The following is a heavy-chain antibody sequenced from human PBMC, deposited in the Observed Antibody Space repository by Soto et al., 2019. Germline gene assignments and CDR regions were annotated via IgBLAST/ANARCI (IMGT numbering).Heavy chain of an antibody. CDR1: GDSVSSNDAT. D-gene: IGHD3-16*01. CDR3: ARLIGNSWLDS. J-gene: IGHJ5*01. CDR2: TYYRARWQP. V-gene: IGHV6-1*01. Sequence: QVQLQQSGPGLVKPSQTLSLTCAISGDSVSSNDATWDWIRQSPSRGLEWLGRTYYRARWQPDYAISVKSLISINPDTSNNHVSLQLNSVTPDDTAVYYCARLIGNSWLDSWGQGTLVTVSS.